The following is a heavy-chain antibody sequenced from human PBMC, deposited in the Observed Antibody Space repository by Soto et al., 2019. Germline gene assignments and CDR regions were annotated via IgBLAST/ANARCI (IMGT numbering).Heavy chain of an antibody. V-gene: IGHV4-59*01. CDR3: ERASMSKVSWGFDP. CDR1: GDSITSNH. J-gene: IGHJ5*02. D-gene: IGHD4-4*01. CDR2: IYNSGTT. Sequence: SETLSLTCAVSGDSITSNHWNWIRQPPGRGLEWIGYIYNSGTTKYNPSLKSRVIISVDTSKNQLSLKLSSVTAADTAVYYCERASMSKVSWGFDPWGQGTLVTVSS.